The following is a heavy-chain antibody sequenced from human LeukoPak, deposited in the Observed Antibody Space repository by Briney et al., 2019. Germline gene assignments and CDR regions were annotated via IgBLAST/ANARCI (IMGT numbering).Heavy chain of an antibody. D-gene: IGHD1-26*01. CDR1: GGTFSSYA. CDR3: ARSPLGGSYSYYFDY. Sequence: SVKVSCKASGGTFSSYAISWVRQAPGQGLEWMGRIIPILGIANYAQKFQGRVTITADKSTSTAYMELSSLRSEDTAVYYCARSPLGGSYSYYFDYWGQGTLVTVSS. J-gene: IGHJ4*02. CDR2: IIPILGIA. V-gene: IGHV1-69*04.